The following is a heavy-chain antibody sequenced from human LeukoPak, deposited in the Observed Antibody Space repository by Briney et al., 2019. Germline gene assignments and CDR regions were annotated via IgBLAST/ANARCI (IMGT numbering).Heavy chain of an antibody. Sequence: SETLSLTCTVSGGSISSGDYYWSWIRQPPGKGLEWIGYIYYSGSTYYNPSLKSRVTISVDTSKNQFSLKLSSVTAADTAVYYCAREGYNGYNYLDYFDSWGQGTLVTVSS. CDR3: AREGYNGYNYLDYFDS. V-gene: IGHV4-30-4*08. J-gene: IGHJ4*02. D-gene: IGHD5-12*01. CDR1: GGSISSGDYY. CDR2: IYYSGST.